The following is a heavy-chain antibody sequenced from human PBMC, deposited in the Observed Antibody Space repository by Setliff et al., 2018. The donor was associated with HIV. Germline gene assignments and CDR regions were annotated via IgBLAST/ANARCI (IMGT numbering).Heavy chain of an antibody. Sequence: GGSLRLSCAASGFTFSHYAMHWVRQAPGKGLEWVSVIYSGGSTYYADSVKGRFTISRDNSKNTLYLQMNSLRAEDTAVYYCARDQWGYSYGYYYYYYMDVWGKGTTVTVSS. CDR1: GFTFSHYA. J-gene: IGHJ6*03. D-gene: IGHD5-18*01. CDR2: IYSGGST. V-gene: IGHV3-53*05. CDR3: ARDQWGYSYGYYYYYYMDV.